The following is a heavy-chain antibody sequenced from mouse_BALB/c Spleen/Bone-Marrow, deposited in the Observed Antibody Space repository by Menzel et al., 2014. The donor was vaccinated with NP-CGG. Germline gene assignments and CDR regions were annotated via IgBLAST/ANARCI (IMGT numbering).Heavy chain of an antibody. CDR3: AREADWNFDY. Sequence: VQLQESGPELVKPGASVRISCKAPGYTFTNYYIHWVKPMPGQGLEWIGWIYPGNVNSKYNEKFKGKATLTADKSSSTAYMQLSSLTSEDSAVYFCAREADWNFDYWGQGTPLTVSS. CDR2: IYPGNVNS. D-gene: IGHD2-13*01. J-gene: IGHJ2*01. CDR1: GYTFTNYY. V-gene: IGHV1S56*01.